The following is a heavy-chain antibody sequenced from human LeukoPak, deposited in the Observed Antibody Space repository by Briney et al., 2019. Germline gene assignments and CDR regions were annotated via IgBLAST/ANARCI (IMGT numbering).Heavy chain of an antibody. CDR3: AKGRGYSGYDYGKAFDYFDY. V-gene: IGHV3-23*01. Sequence: GGSLRLSCAASGFTFSSYAMSWVRQAPGKGLEWVSVISGSGGSIYYADSVKGRFTISRDNSKNTLYLQMNSLRAEDTAVYYCAKGRGYSGYDYGKAFDYFDYWGQGTTVTVSS. D-gene: IGHD5-12*01. CDR1: GFTFSSYA. CDR2: ISGSGGSI. J-gene: IGHJ4*03.